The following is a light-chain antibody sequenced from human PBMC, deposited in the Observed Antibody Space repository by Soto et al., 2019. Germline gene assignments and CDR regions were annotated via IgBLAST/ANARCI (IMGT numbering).Light chain of an antibody. J-gene: IGKJ4*01. CDR2: AAS. CDR1: QSISNY. Sequence: DIQMTQSPSFLSASVGDRVTITCRASQSISNYLNWYQQKPGKAPKFLIYAASSLQSGVPSRFSGSGSGTDFTLTISSLQPEDFATYYCQQSHSSPPTFGGGKKVDSK. V-gene: IGKV1-39*01. CDR3: QQSHSSPPT.